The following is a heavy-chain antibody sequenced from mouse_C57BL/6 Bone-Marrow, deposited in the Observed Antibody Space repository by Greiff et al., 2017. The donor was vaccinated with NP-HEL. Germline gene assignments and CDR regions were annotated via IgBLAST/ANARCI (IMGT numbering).Heavy chain of an antibody. Sequence: VKLQQPGAELVKPGASVKVSCKASGYTFTSYWMHWVKQRPGQGLEWIGRIHPSDSDTNYNQKFKGRATLTVDKSSSTAYMQLSSLTSEDSAVYYCATYGNYHYWGQGTTLTVSS. CDR1: GYTFTSYW. CDR3: ATYGNYHY. V-gene: IGHV1-74*01. D-gene: IGHD2-1*01. J-gene: IGHJ2*01. CDR2: IHPSDSDT.